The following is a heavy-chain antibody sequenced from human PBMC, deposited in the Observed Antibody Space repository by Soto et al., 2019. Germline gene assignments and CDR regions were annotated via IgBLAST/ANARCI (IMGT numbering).Heavy chain of an antibody. CDR2: IIPIFGTA. D-gene: IGHD2-2*01. Sequence: ASVKVSCKASGGTFSSYAISWVRQAPGQGLEWMGGIIPIFGTANYAQKFQGRVTITADESTSTAYMELSSLRSEDTAVYYCARGISTSFQADPWGQGTLVTVSS. CDR1: GGTFSSYA. V-gene: IGHV1-69*13. CDR3: ARGISTSFQADP. J-gene: IGHJ5*02.